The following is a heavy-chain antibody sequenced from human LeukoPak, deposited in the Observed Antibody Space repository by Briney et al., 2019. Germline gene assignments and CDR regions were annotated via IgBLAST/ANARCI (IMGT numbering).Heavy chain of an antibody. CDR2: INSDGSST. CDR3: ATVDPGSGWYRDDY. CDR1: GFTFSSYW. V-gene: IGHV3-74*01. Sequence: GGSLRLSCAASGFTFSSYWMHWVRQAPGKGLVWVSRINSDGSSTSYADSVKGRFTISRDNAKNTLYLQMNSLRAEDTAVYYCATVDPGSGWYRDDYWGQGTLVTVSS. D-gene: IGHD6-19*01. J-gene: IGHJ4*02.